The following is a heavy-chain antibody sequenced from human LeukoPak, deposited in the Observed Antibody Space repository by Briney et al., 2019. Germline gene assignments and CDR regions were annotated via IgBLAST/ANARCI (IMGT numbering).Heavy chain of an antibody. Sequence: SETLSLTCAVSGGSFSSGGYSWSWIRQPPGKGLEWIGYIYHSGSTYYNPSLKSRVTISVDRSKNQFSLKLSSVTAADTAVYYCARGAAAGFDYWGQGTLVTVSS. V-gene: IGHV4-30-2*01. CDR3: ARGAAAGFDY. D-gene: IGHD6-13*01. J-gene: IGHJ4*02. CDR1: GGSFSSGGYS. CDR2: IYHSGST.